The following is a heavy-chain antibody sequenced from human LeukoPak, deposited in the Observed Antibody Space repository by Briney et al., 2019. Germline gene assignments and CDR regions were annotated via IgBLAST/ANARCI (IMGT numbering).Heavy chain of an antibody. J-gene: IGHJ4*02. V-gene: IGHV3-23*01. CDR1: GFTFSNYA. CDR2: INVSGGRT. D-gene: IGHD5-18*01. CDR3: VQGNIYSEFDY. Sequence: GGSLRLSFAASGFTFSNYALNWVRQAPGKGLEWVAGINVSGGRTYYADSVKGRFTISRDNSKNTLYLQMNSLRADDTAVYSCVQGNIYSEFDYWGQGTLVTVSS.